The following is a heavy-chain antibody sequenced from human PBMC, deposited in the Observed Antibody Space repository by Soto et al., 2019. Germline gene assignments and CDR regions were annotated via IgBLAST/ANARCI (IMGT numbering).Heavy chain of an antibody. V-gene: IGHV4-59*01. CDR1: VGSISSYY. Sequence: SETLSLTCTVSVGSISSYYWIWMRQPPGKGLEWIGYIYYSGSTNYNPSLKSRVTISVDTSKNQFSLKLSSVTAADTAVYYCARVKYYDSSGYNTLFFDYWGQGTMVTVSS. CDR3: ARVKYYDSSGYNTLFFDY. J-gene: IGHJ4*02. D-gene: IGHD3-22*01. CDR2: IYYSGST.